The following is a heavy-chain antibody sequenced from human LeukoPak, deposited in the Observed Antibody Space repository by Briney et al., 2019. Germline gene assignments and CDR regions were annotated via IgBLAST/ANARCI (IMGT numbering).Heavy chain of an antibody. CDR3: AKDRGGYSSSSFGS. J-gene: IGHJ4*02. CDR2: ISYDGSNK. D-gene: IGHD6-13*01. CDR1: GFTFSSYA. Sequence: GGSLRLSCAASGFTFSSYAMSWVRQAPGKGLEWVAVISYDGSNKYYADSVKGRFTISRDNSKNTLYLQMSSLRAEDTAVYLCAKDRGGYSSSSFGSWGQGTLVTVSA. V-gene: IGHV3-30-3*01.